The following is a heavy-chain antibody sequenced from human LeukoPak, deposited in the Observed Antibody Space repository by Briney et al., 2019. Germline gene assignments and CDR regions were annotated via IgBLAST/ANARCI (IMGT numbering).Heavy chain of an antibody. D-gene: IGHD3-3*02. CDR1: GGSISSGGYS. Sequence: NSSETLSLTCAVSGGSISSGGYSWSWIRQPPGKGLEWIGYIYHSGSTYYNPSLKSRVTISVDRSKNQFSLKLSSVTAADTAVYYCARGVLGDSHGMDVWGQGTTVTVSS. CDR2: IYHSGST. CDR3: ARGVLGDSHGMDV. V-gene: IGHV4-30-2*01. J-gene: IGHJ6*02.